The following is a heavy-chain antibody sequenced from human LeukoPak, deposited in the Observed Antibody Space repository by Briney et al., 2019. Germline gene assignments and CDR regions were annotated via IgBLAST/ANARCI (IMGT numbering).Heavy chain of an antibody. CDR1: GFTFSDYY. J-gene: IGHJ5*02. Sequence: GGSLRPSCAASGFTFSDYYMSWIRQAPGKGLEWVSYISSSGSTIYYADSVKGRFTISRDNAKNSLYLQMNSLRAEDTAVYYCARDHCSSTSCYIDLPWFDPWGQGTLVTVSS. CDR3: ARDHCSSTSCYIDLPWFDP. V-gene: IGHV3-11*01. D-gene: IGHD2-2*02. CDR2: ISSSGSTI.